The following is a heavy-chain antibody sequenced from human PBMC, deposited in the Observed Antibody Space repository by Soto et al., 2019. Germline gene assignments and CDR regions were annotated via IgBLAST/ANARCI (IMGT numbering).Heavy chain of an antibody. Sequence: PGGSLRLSCAASGFTFSNYAMNWVRQAPGKGLEWVSTISGSGGSPYYADSVKGRFTISRDNSKNTLYLQMNSLRAGDSAIYYCAKEGTSGLYYFDDWGQGTLVTVS. CDR1: GFTFSNYA. CDR2: ISGSGGSP. J-gene: IGHJ4*02. CDR3: AKEGTSGLYYFDD. V-gene: IGHV3-23*01. D-gene: IGHD6-19*01.